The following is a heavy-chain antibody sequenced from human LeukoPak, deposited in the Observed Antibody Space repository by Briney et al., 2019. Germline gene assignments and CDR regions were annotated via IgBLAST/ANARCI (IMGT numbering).Heavy chain of an antibody. CDR1: GFTFSDYY. D-gene: IGHD3-22*01. CDR2: ISSSGSTI. CDR3: AKDLAGSGYYPDAFDI. J-gene: IGHJ3*02. V-gene: IGHV3-11*04. Sequence: GGSLRLSCAASGFTFSDYYMSWIRQAPGKGLEWVSYISSSGSTIYYADSVKGRFTISRDNAKNSLYLQMNSLRAEDTAVYYCAKDLAGSGYYPDAFDIWGQGTMVTVSS.